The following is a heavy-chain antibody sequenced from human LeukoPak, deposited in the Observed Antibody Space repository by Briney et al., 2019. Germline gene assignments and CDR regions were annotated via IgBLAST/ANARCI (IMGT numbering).Heavy chain of an antibody. CDR2: INPNSGGT. CDR1: GYTFTGYY. J-gene: IGHJ4*02. V-gene: IGHV1-2*02. D-gene: IGHD3-3*01. Sequence: ASVKVSCKASGYTFTGYYMHWVRQAPGQGLEWMGWINPNSGGTNYAQKFQGRVTMTRDTSISTAYMELSRLRSDDTAVYYCARPVRFLDYYFGYWGQGTLVTVSS. CDR3: ARPVRFLDYYFGY.